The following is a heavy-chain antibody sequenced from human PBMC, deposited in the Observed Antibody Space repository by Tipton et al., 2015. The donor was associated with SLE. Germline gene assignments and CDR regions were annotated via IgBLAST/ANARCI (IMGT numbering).Heavy chain of an antibody. D-gene: IGHD3-10*01. CDR2: IKQDGSEK. Sequence: SLRLSCAASGFTFSSYAMHWVRQAPGKGLEWVAIIKQDGSEKYYVDSVKGRFTISRDNAKNSLYLQMNSLRAEDTAVYYCARDAYYSYFDYWGQGTLVTVSS. CDR3: ARDAYYSYFDY. J-gene: IGHJ4*02. V-gene: IGHV3-7*01. CDR1: GFTFSSYA.